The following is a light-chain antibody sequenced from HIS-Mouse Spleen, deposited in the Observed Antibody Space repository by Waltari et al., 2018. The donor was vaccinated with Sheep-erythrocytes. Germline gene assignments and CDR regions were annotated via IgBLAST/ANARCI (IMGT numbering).Light chain of an antibody. V-gene: IGLV2-14*01. Sequence: QSALTQPASVSGSTGQSITLSCPGTSSDVGVYNYVPWYQQHPGKATKLMIYEVSNRPSGVSNRFSGSKSGNTASLTISGLQAEDEADYYCSSYTSSSTWVFGGGTKLTVL. CDR3: SSYTSSSTWV. CDR2: EVS. J-gene: IGLJ3*02. CDR1: SSDVGVYNY.